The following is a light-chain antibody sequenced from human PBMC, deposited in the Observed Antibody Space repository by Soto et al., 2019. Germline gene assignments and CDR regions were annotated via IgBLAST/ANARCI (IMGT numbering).Light chain of an antibody. CDR3: SSYTASLTVV. Sequence: QSALTQPASVSGSPGQSITISCTGTSSDVGGYNFVSWYQHHPEKAPKLIIFEVSNRPSGVSNRFSGSKSGNTASLTISGLQAEEEADYHCSSYTASLTVVFGGGTKLTVL. V-gene: IGLV2-14*01. CDR2: EVS. CDR1: SSDVGGYNF. J-gene: IGLJ2*01.